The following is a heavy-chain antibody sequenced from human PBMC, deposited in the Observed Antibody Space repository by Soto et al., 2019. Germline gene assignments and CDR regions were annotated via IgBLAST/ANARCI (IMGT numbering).Heavy chain of an antibody. D-gene: IGHD5-18*01. V-gene: IGHV5-10-1*01. Sequence: GECLKSSCKGSGYSFTSYWISWVRQMPGKGLEWMGRIDPSDSYTNYSPSFQGHVTISADKSISTACLQWSSLKASDTAMYYCARHHYRGYSRGMDVWGQGTTVTVSS. CDR2: IDPSDSYT. CDR1: GYSFTSYW. CDR3: ARHHYRGYSRGMDV. J-gene: IGHJ6*02.